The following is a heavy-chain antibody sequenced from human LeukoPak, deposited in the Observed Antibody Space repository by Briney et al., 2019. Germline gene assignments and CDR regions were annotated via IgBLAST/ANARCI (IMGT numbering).Heavy chain of an antibody. CDR1: GFTFSSYS. V-gene: IGHV3-48*02. Sequence: PGGSLRLSCAASGFTFSSYSMNWVRQAPGKGLEWVSYISSSSSTTYYADSVKGRFTISRDNAKNSLYLQMNSLRDEDTAVYYCASTPPPDSSGYWDDYWGQGTLVTVPS. CDR2: ISSSSSTT. CDR3: ASTPPPDSSGYWDDY. D-gene: IGHD3-22*01. J-gene: IGHJ4*02.